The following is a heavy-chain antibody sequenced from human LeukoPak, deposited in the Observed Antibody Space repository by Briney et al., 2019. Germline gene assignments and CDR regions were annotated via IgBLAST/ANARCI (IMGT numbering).Heavy chain of an antibody. D-gene: IGHD2-15*01. CDR2: ISGSGGST. V-gene: IGHV3-23*01. J-gene: IGHJ5*02. CDR3: AKDRGYCSGGSCYSGPVWFDP. CDR1: GFTFSSYA. Sequence: GGSLRLSCAASGFTFSSYAMSWVRQAPGKGPEWVSAISGSGGSTYYADSVKGRFTISGDNSKNTLYLQMNSLRAEDTAVYYCAKDRGYCSGGSCYSGPVWFDPWGQGTLVTVSS.